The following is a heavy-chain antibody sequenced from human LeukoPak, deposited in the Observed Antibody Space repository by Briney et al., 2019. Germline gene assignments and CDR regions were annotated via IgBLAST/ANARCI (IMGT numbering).Heavy chain of an antibody. CDR3: AKYIVSSGWYDLDY. CDR1: GFTFSSYG. V-gene: IGHV3-30*18. D-gene: IGHD6-19*01. Sequence: GGSLRLSCAASGFTFSSYGMHWVRQAPGKGLEWVAVISYDGSNKYYADSVKGRFTISRDNSKNTLYLQMNSLRAEDTAVYYCAKYIVSSGWYDLDYWGQGTLVTVSS. J-gene: IGHJ4*02. CDR2: ISYDGSNK.